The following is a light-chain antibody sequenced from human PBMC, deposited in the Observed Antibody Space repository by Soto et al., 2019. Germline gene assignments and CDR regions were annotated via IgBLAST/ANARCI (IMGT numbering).Light chain of an antibody. V-gene: IGKV3-11*01. Sequence: EIVLTQSPATLSLSPGERATLFCRASQSIGTYLAWYQQKSGQAPRLLIYDASNRATGIPARFSGGGSGTDFILTVSSLEPEDFAVYDCQQRSNWPPTFGQGTELEI. CDR2: DAS. CDR1: QSIGTY. CDR3: QQRSNWPPT. J-gene: IGKJ2*01.